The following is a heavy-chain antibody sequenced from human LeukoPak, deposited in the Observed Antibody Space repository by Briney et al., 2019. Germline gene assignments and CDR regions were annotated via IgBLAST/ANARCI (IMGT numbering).Heavy chain of an antibody. D-gene: IGHD3-3*01. CDR2: IRSKAYGGTT. V-gene: IGHV3-49*04. Sequence: HSGGSLRLSCTASGFTFGDYAMSWVRQAPGKGLEWVGLIRSKAYGGTTEYAASVQGRFTISRDDSKSIAYLQMNSLKTEDTAVYYCTSLGFLEWSYFDYWGQGALVTVSS. CDR3: TSLGFLEWSYFDY. J-gene: IGHJ4*02. CDR1: GFTFGDYA.